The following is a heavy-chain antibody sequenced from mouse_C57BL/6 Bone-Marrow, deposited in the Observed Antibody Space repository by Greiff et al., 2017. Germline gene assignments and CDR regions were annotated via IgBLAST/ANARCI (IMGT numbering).Heavy chain of an antibody. CDR3: ARHCYGSSFAY. J-gene: IGHJ3*01. CDR1: GFTFSSYG. D-gene: IGHD1-1*01. V-gene: IGHV5-6*02. CDR2: ISSGGSCT. Sequence: DVMLVESGGDLVKPGGSLKLSCAASGFTFSSYGMSWVRQTPDKRLEWVATISSGGSCTYYTDSVKGRFTISRDNAKNTLYLQMSSLKSVDTAMYDCARHCYGSSFAYWGQGTTLTVSA.